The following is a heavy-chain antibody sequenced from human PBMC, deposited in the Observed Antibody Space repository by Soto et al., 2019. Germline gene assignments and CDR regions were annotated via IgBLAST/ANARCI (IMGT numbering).Heavy chain of an antibody. V-gene: IGHV1-24*01. CDR1: GYTLTELS. CDR3: ATALYCSSTSCSYMGWFDP. Sequence: QVQLVQSGAEVKKPVASVKVSCKVSGYTLTELSMHWVRQAPGKGLEWMGGFDPEDGETIYAQKFQGRVTMTEDTSTDTAYMELSSLRSEDTAVYYCATALYCSSTSCSYMGWFDPWGQGTLVTVSS. J-gene: IGHJ5*02. D-gene: IGHD2-2*01. CDR2: FDPEDGET.